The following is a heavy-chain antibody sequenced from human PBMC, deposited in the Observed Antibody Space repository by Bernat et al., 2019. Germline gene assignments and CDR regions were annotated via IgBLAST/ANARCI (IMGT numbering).Heavy chain of an antibody. Sequence: VQLVESGGAVVQPGRSLRLSCAASGFTFSSYPMHWVRQAPGKGLEWVSAISGSGGSTYYADSVKGRFTISRDNSKNTLYLQMNSLRAEDTAVYYCAKDTARHYYDSSGYNWFDPWGQGTLVTVSS. J-gene: IGHJ5*02. CDR1: GFTFSSYP. CDR2: ISGSGGST. CDR3: AKDTARHYYDSSGYNWFDP. D-gene: IGHD3-22*01. V-gene: IGHV3-23*04.